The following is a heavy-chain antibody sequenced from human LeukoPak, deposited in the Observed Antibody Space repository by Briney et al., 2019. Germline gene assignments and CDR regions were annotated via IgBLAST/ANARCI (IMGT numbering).Heavy chain of an antibody. CDR2: ISAYNGNT. J-gene: IGHJ5*02. CDR1: GYTFTSYD. Sequence: ASVKVSCKASGYTFTSYDINWVRQATGQGLEWMGWISAYNGNTNYAQKLQGRVTMTTDTSTSTAYMELRSLRSDDTAVYYCARTRYSSGWYNWFDPWGQGTLVTVSS. D-gene: IGHD6-19*01. V-gene: IGHV1-18*01. CDR3: ARTRYSSGWYNWFDP.